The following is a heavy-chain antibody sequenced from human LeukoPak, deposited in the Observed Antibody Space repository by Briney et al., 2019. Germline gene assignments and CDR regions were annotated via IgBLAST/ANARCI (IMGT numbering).Heavy chain of an antibody. D-gene: IGHD3-10*01. CDR2: IYPDDSDT. CDR1: GYTFTSYW. V-gene: IGHV5-51*01. Sequence: GESLKISCQASGYTFTSYWIGWVRQMPGKGLECMGIIYPDDSDTTYSPSFQGQVTISVDKSFSTAYLQWSSLKASDTAIYYCARLGGDTYYFGSASYPNWYFDLWGRGTLVTVSS. J-gene: IGHJ2*01. CDR3: ARLGGDTYYFGSASYPNWYFDL.